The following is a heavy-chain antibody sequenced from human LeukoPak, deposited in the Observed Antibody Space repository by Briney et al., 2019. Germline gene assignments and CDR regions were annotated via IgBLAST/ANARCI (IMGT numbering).Heavy chain of an antibody. D-gene: IGHD4-17*01. V-gene: IGHV3-23*01. J-gene: IGHJ3*02. CDR2: ISGSGDST. CDR3: AKSDYGDYPDAFDI. CDR1: GFTFNNYA. Sequence: GGSLRLSCSASGFTFNNYAMTWIRQAPGKGLEWVSTISGSGDSTYYADSVKGRFTISRDNSKNTLQLQMIRLRVEDTAVYYCAKSDYGDYPDAFDIWGQGTMVTVSS.